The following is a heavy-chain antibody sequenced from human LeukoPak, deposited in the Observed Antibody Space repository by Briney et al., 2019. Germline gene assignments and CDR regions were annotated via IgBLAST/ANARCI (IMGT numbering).Heavy chain of an antibody. CDR1: GGSFSGYY. Sequence: SETLSLTCAVYGGSFSGYYWSWIRQPPGKGLEWIGEINHSGSTNYNPSLKSRVTISVDTSKNQFSLKLSSVTAADTAVYYCAMGGAPYVEGAFDIWGQGTMVTVSS. J-gene: IGHJ3*02. D-gene: IGHD3-16*01. CDR3: AMGGAPYVEGAFDI. V-gene: IGHV4-34*01. CDR2: INHSGST.